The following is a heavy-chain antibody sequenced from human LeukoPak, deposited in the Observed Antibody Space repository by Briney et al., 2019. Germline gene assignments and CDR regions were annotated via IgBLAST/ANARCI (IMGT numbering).Heavy chain of an antibody. D-gene: IGHD3-10*01. CDR1: GGSISSGGYY. Sequence: SEPLSLTCTVSGGSISSGGYYWSWIRQHPGKGLEWIGYIYYSGSTYYNPSLKSRLTISVDTSKNQFSLKLSSVTAADTAIYYCARDPVRYYGSGSYYHGTFDYWGQGTLVTVSS. J-gene: IGHJ4*02. CDR3: ARDPVRYYGSGSYYHGTFDY. CDR2: IYYSGST. V-gene: IGHV4-31*03.